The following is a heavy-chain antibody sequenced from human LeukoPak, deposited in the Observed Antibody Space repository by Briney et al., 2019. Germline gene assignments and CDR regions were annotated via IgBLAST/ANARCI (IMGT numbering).Heavy chain of an antibody. CDR2: IIPIFGTA. D-gene: IGHD6-13*01. CDR3: ARGFIAAAGTWFDP. Sequence: GASVKVSCKASGGTFSSYAISWVRQALGQGLEWMGGIIPIFGTANYAQKFQGRVTITTDESTSTAYMELSSLRSDDTAVYYCARGFIAAAGTWFDPWGQGTLVTVSS. J-gene: IGHJ5*02. V-gene: IGHV1-69*05. CDR1: GGTFSSYA.